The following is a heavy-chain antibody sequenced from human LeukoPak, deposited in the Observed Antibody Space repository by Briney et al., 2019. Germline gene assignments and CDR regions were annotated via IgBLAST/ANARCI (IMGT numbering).Heavy chain of an antibody. V-gene: IGHV3-48*01. CDR2: ISSSSSTI. Sequence: GGSLRLSCAASGFTFSSYAMSWVRQAPGKGLEWVSYISSSSSTIYYADSVKGRFTISRDNAKNSLYLQMNSLRAEDTAVYYCARDWAWGVSSDTPRARMDVWGQGTTVTVSS. CDR3: ARDWAWGVSSDTPRARMDV. J-gene: IGHJ6*02. D-gene: IGHD6-19*01. CDR1: GFTFSSYA.